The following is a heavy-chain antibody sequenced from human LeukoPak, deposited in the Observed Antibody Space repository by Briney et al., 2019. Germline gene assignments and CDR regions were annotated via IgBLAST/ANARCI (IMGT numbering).Heavy chain of an antibody. CDR2: ITDIA. Sequence: PGRSLRLSCAASGFTFSSYGMHWVRQAPAKGLEWVSAITDIAYFADSVKGRFTISRDSSKNTVYLQMNSLRAEDTAVYYCARYCCGGRCYSGLDPWGQGALVTVSS. CDR3: ARYCCGGRCYSGLDP. CDR1: GFTFSSYG. J-gene: IGHJ5*02. D-gene: IGHD2-15*01. V-gene: IGHV3-23*01.